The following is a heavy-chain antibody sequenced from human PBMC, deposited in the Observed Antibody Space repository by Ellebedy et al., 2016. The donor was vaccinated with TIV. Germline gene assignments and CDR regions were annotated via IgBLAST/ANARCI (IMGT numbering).Heavy chain of an antibody. CDR2: FYHSGSN. J-gene: IGHJ4*02. CDR3: ARGAPFPYYFDS. V-gene: IGHV4-59*01. Sequence: MPGGSLRLSCAVSGGFISNYYWTWIRQSPETGLEWIGYFYHSGSNGSNPSLKSRVTISVDTPKNQFSLKLNSVTAADTAVYYCARGAPFPYYFDSWGQGLLVTASS. CDR1: GGFISNYY.